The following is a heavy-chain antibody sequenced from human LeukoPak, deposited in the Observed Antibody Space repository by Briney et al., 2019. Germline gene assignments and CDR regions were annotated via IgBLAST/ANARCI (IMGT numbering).Heavy chain of an antibody. J-gene: IGHJ6*02. V-gene: IGHV1-18*01. Sequence: ASVKVSCKASGYTFSSYGISWVRQAPGQRPEWMGWISGYNGNTNYAQKLQGRVTITRDTSASTAYMELSSLRSEDTAVYYCAREYQDRVYYYYGMDVWGQGTTVTVSS. D-gene: IGHD2-2*01. CDR3: AREYQDRVYYYYGMDV. CDR2: ISGYNGNT. CDR1: GYTFSSYG.